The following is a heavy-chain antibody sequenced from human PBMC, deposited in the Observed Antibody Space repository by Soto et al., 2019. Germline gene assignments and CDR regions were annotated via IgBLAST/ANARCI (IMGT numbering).Heavy chain of an antibody. Sequence: SETLSLTCTVPGGSISSGGYYWSWIRQHPGKGLEWIGYIYYSGSTYYNPSLKSRVTISVDTSKNQFSLKLSSVTAADTAVYYCARLACVYCTGCSCYAGGWFDPWGQGTLVTVSS. V-gene: IGHV4-31*02. J-gene: IGHJ5*02. CDR1: GGSISSGGYY. CDR2: IYYSGST. CDR3: ARLACVYCTGCSCYAGGWFDP. D-gene: IGHD2-15*01.